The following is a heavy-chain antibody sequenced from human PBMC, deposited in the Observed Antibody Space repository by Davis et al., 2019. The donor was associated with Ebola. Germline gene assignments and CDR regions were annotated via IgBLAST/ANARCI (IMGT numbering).Heavy chain of an antibody. J-gene: IGHJ2*01. Sequence: PSETLSLTCDVPGYSVSSGDYWAWIRQPPGKGLEWIWSLYNSVSTYYKPSLKSRVTISVDSSKNLFSLELRSVTDADTAVYYCARNKSSVPPSGFFDLWGRGALVTVSS. CDR2: LYNSVST. D-gene: IGHD1/OR15-1a*01. CDR3: ARNKSSVPPSGFFDL. CDR1: GYSVSSGDY. V-gene: IGHV4-38-2*01.